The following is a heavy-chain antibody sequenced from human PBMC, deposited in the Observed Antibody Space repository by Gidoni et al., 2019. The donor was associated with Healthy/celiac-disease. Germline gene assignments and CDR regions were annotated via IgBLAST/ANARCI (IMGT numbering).Heavy chain of an antibody. CDR3: ASLGDYVWGSYRS. Sequence: QVQLVHSGAEVKTPGSSVKVSCKASGGTFSSYTISWVRQAPGQGLEWMGRIIPILGIANYAQKFKGRVTITADKSTSTAYMELSSLRSEDTAVYYCASLGDYVWGSYRSWGQGTLVTVSS. CDR1: GGTFSSYT. D-gene: IGHD3-16*02. V-gene: IGHV1-69*02. CDR2: IIPILGIA. J-gene: IGHJ5*02.